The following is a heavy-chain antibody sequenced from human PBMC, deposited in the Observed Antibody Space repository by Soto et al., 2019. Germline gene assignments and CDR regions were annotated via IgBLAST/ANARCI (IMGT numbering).Heavy chain of an antibody. V-gene: IGHV1-18*01. D-gene: IGHD6-13*01. CDR1: GYTFTSYG. CDR2: ISAYNGNT. CDR3: ARDPIAAAANDAFDI. Sequence: ASVKVSCKASGYTFTSYGISWVRQAPGQGLEWMGWISAYNGNTNYAQKLQGRVTMTTDTSTSTAYMELRSLRSDDTAVYYCARDPIAAAANDAFDIWGQGTMVTVSS. J-gene: IGHJ3*02.